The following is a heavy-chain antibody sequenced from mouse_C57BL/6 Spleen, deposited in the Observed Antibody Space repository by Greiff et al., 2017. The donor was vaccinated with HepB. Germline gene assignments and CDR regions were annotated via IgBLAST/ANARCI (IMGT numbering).Heavy chain of an antibody. Sequence: VQGVESGAELAKPGASVKLSCKASGYTFTSYWMHWVKQRPGQGLEWIGYINPSSGYTKYNQKFKDKATLTADKSSSTAYMQLSSLTYEDSAVYYCARSSSYYGYGNYAMDYWGQGTSVTVSS. CDR3: ARSSSYYGYGNYAMDY. CDR2: INPSSGYT. J-gene: IGHJ4*01. CDR1: GYTFTSYW. V-gene: IGHV1-7*01. D-gene: IGHD2-9*01.